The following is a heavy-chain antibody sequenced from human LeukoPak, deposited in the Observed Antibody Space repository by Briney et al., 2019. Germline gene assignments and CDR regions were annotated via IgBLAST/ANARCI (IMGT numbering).Heavy chain of an antibody. CDR1: GLTFRSYG. CDR3: ARHEVRGATTTFDY. J-gene: IGHJ4*02. V-gene: IGHV3-23*01. D-gene: IGHD1-26*01. Sequence: GGSLRLSCAASGLTFRSYGMSWVRQAPGKGLEWVSGISGNGGGTKYADSVKGLFTISRDNSKNTLYLQMSSLRAEDTAIYYCARHEVRGATTTFDYWGQGTLVTVSS. CDR2: ISGNGGGT.